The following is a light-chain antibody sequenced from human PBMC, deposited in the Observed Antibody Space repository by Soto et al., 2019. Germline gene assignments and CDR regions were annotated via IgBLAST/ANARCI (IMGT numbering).Light chain of an antibody. Sequence: EIMLTQSPATLSLSPGERATLSCRASQSVNNYLAWYQQKPGQAPRLLIYDVSNRAPAIPARFSGSGSGTDFTLTISSLEPEDFAVYYCQQRINWPITFGQGTRL. V-gene: IGKV3-11*01. CDR3: QQRINWPIT. J-gene: IGKJ5*01. CDR2: DVS. CDR1: QSVNNY.